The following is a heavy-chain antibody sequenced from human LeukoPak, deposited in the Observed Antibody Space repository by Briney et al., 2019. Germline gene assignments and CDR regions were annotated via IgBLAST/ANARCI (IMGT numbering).Heavy chain of an antibody. V-gene: IGHV3-23*01. D-gene: IGHD1-14*01. J-gene: IGHJ4*02. Sequence: GGTLRLSCAASGFTFSSYGMSWVRQAPGKGLEWVPGISGSGGSTYYADSVKGRFTISRDNSKNTLYLQMNSLRAEDTAVYYRAKDRSTGRYYFDYWGQGTLVTVSS. CDR2: ISGSGGST. CDR1: GFTFSSYG. CDR3: AKDRSTGRYYFDY.